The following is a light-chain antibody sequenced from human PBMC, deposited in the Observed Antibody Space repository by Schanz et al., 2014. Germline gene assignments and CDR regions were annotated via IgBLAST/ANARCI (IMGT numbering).Light chain of an antibody. J-gene: IGLJ2*01. V-gene: IGLV2-11*01. CDR1: SGDVGEYNY. CDR3: SSYTSSTTVV. Sequence: QSALTQPRSMSGSPGQSVTISCTGTSGDVGEYNYVSWFQQYPGKAPKLMIYDVSTRPLGVPDRFSGSKSDYTASLTISGLQAEDEAGYYCSSYTSSTTVVFGGGTKLTV. CDR2: DVS.